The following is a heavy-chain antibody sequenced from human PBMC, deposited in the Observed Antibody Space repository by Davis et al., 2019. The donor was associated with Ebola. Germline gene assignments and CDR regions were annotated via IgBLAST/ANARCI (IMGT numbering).Heavy chain of an antibody. CDR1: GFTFSYSG. CDR3: AKDDGPRRLADP. J-gene: IGHJ5*02. Sequence: GESLKISCTASGFTFSYSGIHWVRQAPGKGLEWAAFIQSDGSNKYYADSVKGRFTISRDNSKNTVYLQLNILRPEDTAVYNCAKDDGPRRLADPWGQGTLVTVSS. D-gene: IGHD5-24*01. V-gene: IGHV3-30*02. CDR2: IQSDGSNK.